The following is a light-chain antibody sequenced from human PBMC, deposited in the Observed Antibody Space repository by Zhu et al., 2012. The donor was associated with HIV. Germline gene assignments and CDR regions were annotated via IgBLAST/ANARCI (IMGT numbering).Light chain of an antibody. V-gene: IGKV3-15*01. Sequence: EIVMTQSPATLSVSPGETATLSCRASHSVSSTLAWYQQKPGQAPRLLIYGAFTRATGIPVRFSGRGSGTEFTLTISSLQSEDFAVYYCQQRSSWPLTFGGGTKVEIK. CDR1: HSVSST. CDR3: QQRSSWPLT. CDR2: GAF. J-gene: IGKJ4*01.